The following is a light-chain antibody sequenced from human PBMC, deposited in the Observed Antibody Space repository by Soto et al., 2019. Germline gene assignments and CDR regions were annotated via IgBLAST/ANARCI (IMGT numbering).Light chain of an antibody. CDR1: QSISDW. CDR3: QQLTSYPRST. V-gene: IGKV1-9*01. J-gene: IGKJ5*01. CDR2: AAS. Sequence: EIQMTQSPSSLSASVGDRVTITCRASQSISDWLAWYQQKPGKAPKLLIYAASTLQTGVPSRFSGSGSGTEFTLTISSLQPEDFATYHCQQLTSYPRSTFGQGTLLEIK.